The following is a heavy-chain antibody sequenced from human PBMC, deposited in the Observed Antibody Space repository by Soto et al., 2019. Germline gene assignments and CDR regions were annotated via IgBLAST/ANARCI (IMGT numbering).Heavy chain of an antibody. CDR2: IYWDDDK. CDR3: AHVTGAPVTRKYNWFDP. CDR1: GFSLSTSGVG. Sequence: QITLKESGPTLVKPTQTLTLTCTFSGFSLSTSGVGVGWIRQPPGKALEWLALIYWDDDKRYSPSLKSRLTITRQTYKNQVVLTMTNMDPVDTATYYCAHVTGAPVTRKYNWFDPWGQGTLVTVSS. D-gene: IGHD7-27*01. J-gene: IGHJ5*02. V-gene: IGHV2-5*02.